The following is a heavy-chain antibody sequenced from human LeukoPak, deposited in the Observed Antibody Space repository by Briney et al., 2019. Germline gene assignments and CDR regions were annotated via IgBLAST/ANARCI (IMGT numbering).Heavy chain of an antibody. CDR3: AREPRIAAAGYYYYYGMDV. J-gene: IGHJ6*02. CDR1: GSTFSSYG. CDR2: IWYDGSNK. Sequence: GRSLRLSCAASGSTFSSYGMHWVRQAPGKGLEWVAVIWYDGSNKYYADSVRGRFTISRDNSKNTLYLQMNSLRAEDTAVYYCAREPRIAAAGYYYYYGMDVWGQGTTVTVSS. D-gene: IGHD6-13*01. V-gene: IGHV3-33*01.